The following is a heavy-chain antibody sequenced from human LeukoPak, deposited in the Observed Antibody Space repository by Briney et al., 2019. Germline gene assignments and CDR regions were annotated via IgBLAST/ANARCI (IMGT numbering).Heavy chain of an antibody. D-gene: IGHD3-3*01. CDR3: ARVRFFLTDAFDI. Sequence: GESLKISCKGSGYSFTSYWIGWVRQMPGKGLGLMGIIYPGDSDTRYSPSFQGQVTISADKSISTAYLQWSSLKASDTATYYCARVRFFLTDAFDIWGQGTMVTVSS. J-gene: IGHJ3*02. CDR1: GYSFTSYW. V-gene: IGHV5-51*01. CDR2: IYPGDSDT.